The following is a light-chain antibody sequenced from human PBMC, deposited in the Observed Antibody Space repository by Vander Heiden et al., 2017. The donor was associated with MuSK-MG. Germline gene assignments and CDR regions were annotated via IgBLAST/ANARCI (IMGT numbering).Light chain of an antibody. CDR3: AAWDDSLV. J-gene: IGLJ2*01. Sequence: QSVLTPPPSASGTPGQRVTISCSGSSSNIGSNTVNWYQQLPGTAPKLLIYRNNQRPSGVPDRFSGSKSGTSASLAISGLQAEDEADYYCAAWDDSLVFGGGTKLTVL. V-gene: IGLV1-44*01. CDR2: RNN. CDR1: SSNIGSNT.